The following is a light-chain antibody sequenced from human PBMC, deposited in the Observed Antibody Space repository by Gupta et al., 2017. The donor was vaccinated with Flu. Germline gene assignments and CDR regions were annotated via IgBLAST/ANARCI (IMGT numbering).Light chain of an antibody. CDR2: RDT. CDR3: QAGDDTIYV. J-gene: IGLJ1*01. V-gene: IGLV3-1*01. CDR1: KLGNKY. Sequence: SFDLTQPPAVSVSPGQTATITCSGDKLGNKYVSWYQQKPGLSPLLVIYRDTKRPSGIPERFSGSTSGNTATLTISGTQAMDEADYFCQAGDDTIYVCGSGTKVTVL.